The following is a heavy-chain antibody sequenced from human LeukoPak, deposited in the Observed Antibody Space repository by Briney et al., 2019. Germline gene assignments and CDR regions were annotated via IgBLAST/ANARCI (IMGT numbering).Heavy chain of an antibody. CDR2: INPNSGGT. CDR3: ARDRSVVAVGAYFDY. CDR1: GYTFTGYY. Sequence: ASVKVSCKASGYTFTGYYMHWVRQAPGQGLEWMGWINPNSGGTNYAQKFQGRVTMTRDTSISTAYMELSRLRSDDTAVYYCARDRSVVAVGAYFDYWGQGTLVTVSS. J-gene: IGHJ4*02. V-gene: IGHV1-2*02. D-gene: IGHD1-26*01.